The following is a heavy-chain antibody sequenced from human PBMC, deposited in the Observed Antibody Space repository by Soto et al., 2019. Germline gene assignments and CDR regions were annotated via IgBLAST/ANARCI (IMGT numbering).Heavy chain of an antibody. CDR3: ARDSPEGSPDY. CDR2: IYYSGGT. CDR1: GGSISSCD. Sequence: QVQLQESGPGLVKPSETLSLSCTVSGGSISSCDWSWIRQPPGKGLEWIGYIYYSGGTNYNPSLKSRVTISVDTSQNQFSLKLSSVTAADTAVYYCARDSPEGSPDYWGQGALVTVSS. J-gene: IGHJ4*02. V-gene: IGHV4-59*12.